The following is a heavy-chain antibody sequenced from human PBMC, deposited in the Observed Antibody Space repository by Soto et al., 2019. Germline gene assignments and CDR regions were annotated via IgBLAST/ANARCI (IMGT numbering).Heavy chain of an antibody. J-gene: IGHJ6*01. CDR1: GFTFSSYG. Sequence: QVQLVESGGGVVQPGRSLRLSCAASGFTFSSYGMHWVRQAPGKGLEWVAVISYDGSNKYYADSVKGRFTISRDNSKNTLYLQMNSLRAEDTAVYYCAKDLMPMWYFDWLNYYYGMDVW. D-gene: IGHD3-9*01. CDR3: AKDLMPMWYFDWLNYYYGMDV. CDR2: ISYDGSNK. V-gene: IGHV3-30*18.